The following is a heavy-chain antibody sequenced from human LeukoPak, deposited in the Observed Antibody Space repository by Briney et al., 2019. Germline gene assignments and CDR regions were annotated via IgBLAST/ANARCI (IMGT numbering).Heavy chain of an antibody. D-gene: IGHD5-12*01. Sequence: GSVKASCKSSGYTFISYGISWVRQAPGQGLEWMGWISAYNGNTNYAQKVQGRVTMTTDTSTSTAYMEMRSLRSDDTAVYYCAREGYSGYGGYYYYGMDVWGKGTTVTVSS. CDR1: GYTFISYG. CDR3: AREGYSGYGGYYYYGMDV. J-gene: IGHJ6*04. CDR2: ISAYNGNT. V-gene: IGHV1-18*04.